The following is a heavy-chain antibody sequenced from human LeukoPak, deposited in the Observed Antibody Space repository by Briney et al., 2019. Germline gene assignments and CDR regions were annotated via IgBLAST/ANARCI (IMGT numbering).Heavy chain of an antibody. Sequence: PGRSLRLSCAASGFTFSSYGMHWVRQAPGKGLEWVAVIWYDGSNKYYADSVKGRFTISRDNSKNTLYLQMNSLRAEDTAVYYCAREDSSLPLDYWGQGTLVTVSS. CDR1: GFTFSSYG. D-gene: IGHD6-6*01. CDR2: IWYDGSNK. V-gene: IGHV3-33*01. J-gene: IGHJ4*02. CDR3: AREDSSLPLDY.